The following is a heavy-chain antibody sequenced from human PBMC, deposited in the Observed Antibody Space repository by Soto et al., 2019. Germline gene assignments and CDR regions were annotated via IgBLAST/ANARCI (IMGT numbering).Heavy chain of an antibody. V-gene: IGHV3-33*01. Sequence: QVQLVESGGGVVQPGRSLRLSCAASGFTFSSYGMHWVRQAPGKGLEWVAVIWYDGSNTYYAASVKGRFTISRDNSKNTLYLQMNSLRAEDTAVYYCARDGGKWLVRQGYWYFDLWCRGTLVTVSS. CDR1: GFTFSSYG. CDR2: IWYDGSNT. CDR3: ARDGGKWLVRQGYWYFDL. D-gene: IGHD6-19*01. J-gene: IGHJ2*01.